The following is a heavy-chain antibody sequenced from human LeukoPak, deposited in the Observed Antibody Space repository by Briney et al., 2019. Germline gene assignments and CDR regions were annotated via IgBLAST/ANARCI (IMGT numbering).Heavy chain of an antibody. CDR3: AKDQSFGCGGDCSPFLPDY. D-gene: IGHD2-21*01. CDR2: ISYDGSNK. Sequence: PGGSLRLSCAASGFTFSSYGMHWVRQAPGKGLEWVAVISYDGSNKYYADSVKGRFTISRDNSKNTLYLQMNSLRAEDTAVYYCAKDQSFGCGGDCSPFLPDYWGQGTLVTVSS. CDR1: GFTFSSYG. J-gene: IGHJ4*02. V-gene: IGHV3-30*18.